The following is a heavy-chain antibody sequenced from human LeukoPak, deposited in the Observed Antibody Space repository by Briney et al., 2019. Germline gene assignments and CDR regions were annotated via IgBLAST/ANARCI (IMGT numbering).Heavy chain of an antibody. Sequence: QAGGSLRLSCAASGFIFGSYDMNWVRQAPGKGLEWVAVISYDVSNKYYADSVKGRFTISRDNSKNTVYVQMNSLRPEDAAVYYCARGSVGSAWSFYYWGQGTLVTVSS. CDR2: ISYDVSNK. J-gene: IGHJ4*02. CDR3: ARGSVGSAWSFYY. V-gene: IGHV3-30*04. D-gene: IGHD6-19*01. CDR1: GFIFGSYD.